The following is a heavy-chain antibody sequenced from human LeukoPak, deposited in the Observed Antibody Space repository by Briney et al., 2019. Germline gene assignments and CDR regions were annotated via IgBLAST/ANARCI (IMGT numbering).Heavy chain of an antibody. J-gene: IGHJ4*03. CDR2: IYSGGYT. CDR1: GFTVSSTY. Sequence: GGSLRLSCAASGFTVSSTYLTWVRQAPGKGLEWLSVIYSGGYTYYADSVKGRFFISRDISENMVYLQMNSLSVEDTAVYFCARGRPAHYFDSWGQGTSVIVSS. V-gene: IGHV3-66*01. D-gene: IGHD6-6*01. CDR3: ARGRPAHYFDS.